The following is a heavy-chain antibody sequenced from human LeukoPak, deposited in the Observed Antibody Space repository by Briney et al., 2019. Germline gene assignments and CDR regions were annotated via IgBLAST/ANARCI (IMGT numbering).Heavy chain of an antibody. CDR2: IYYSGST. CDR1: GFTFSDYY. Sequence: GSLRLSCAASGFTFSDYYMSWIRQHPGKGLEWIGYIYYSGSTNYNPSLKSRVTISLDTTKNQFSLKLNSVTAADTAAYYCASRWLDEDYWGQGTLVTVSS. V-gene: IGHV4-59*01. J-gene: IGHJ4*02. D-gene: IGHD6-19*01. CDR3: ASRWLDEDY.